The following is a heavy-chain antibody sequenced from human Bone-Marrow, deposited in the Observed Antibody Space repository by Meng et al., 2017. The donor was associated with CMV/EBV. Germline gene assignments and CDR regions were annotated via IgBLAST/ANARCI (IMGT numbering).Heavy chain of an antibody. J-gene: IGHJ5*02. CDR1: GYTFTGYY. CDR3: ASEGAARLFWFSNYFDP. CDR2: INPNSGGA. D-gene: IGHD6-6*01. Sequence: ASVKVSGKASGYTFTGYYMHWVRQAPGQGLEWMGWINPNSGGANYAQKFQGRVTMTRDTSLSTGSMELRMLRSDDTAAYYCASEGAARLFWFSNYFDPWGQGTLVTVSS. V-gene: IGHV1-2*02.